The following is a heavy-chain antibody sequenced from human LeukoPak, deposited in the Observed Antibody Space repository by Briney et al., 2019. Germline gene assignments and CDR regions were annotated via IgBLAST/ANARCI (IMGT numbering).Heavy chain of an antibody. CDR3: AKVALCVGELFVEDYMDV. Sequence: PGGSLRLSCTVSGFTFGDYGMHWVRQAPGKGLGWVSGISWNSGSIVYEDSVKGRLTISRDNSKKSLCPQMDSVRTEETAVFYCAKVALCVGELFVEDYMDVWAKGTTVTISS. CDR2: ISWNSGSI. J-gene: IGHJ6*03. D-gene: IGHD3-10*01. V-gene: IGHV3-9*01. CDR1: GFTFGDYG.